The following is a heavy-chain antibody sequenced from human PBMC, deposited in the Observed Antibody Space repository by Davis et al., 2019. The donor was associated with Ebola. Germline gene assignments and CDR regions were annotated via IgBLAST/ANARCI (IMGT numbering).Heavy chain of an antibody. J-gene: IGHJ6*02. V-gene: IGHV1-46*01. D-gene: IGHD3-16*01. CDR1: GYTFTSYY. Sequence: ASVKVSCKASGYTFTSYYMHWVRQAPGQGLEWMGIINPSGGSTSYTQKFQGRVTMTRDTSTSTVYMELSSLRSEDTAVYYCARDDPYDYIWGSYAGSGMDVWGQGTTVTVSS. CDR3: ARDDPYDYIWGSYAGSGMDV. CDR2: INPSGGST.